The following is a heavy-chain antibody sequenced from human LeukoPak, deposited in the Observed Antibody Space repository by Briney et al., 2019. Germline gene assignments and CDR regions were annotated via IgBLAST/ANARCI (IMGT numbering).Heavy chain of an antibody. CDR1: GDSLSSGDYY. V-gene: IGHV4-61*02. J-gene: IGHJ3*02. CDR3: ARGPYSYDSSGAFDI. CDR2: ISSSGST. Sequence: SETLSLTCTVSGDSLSSGDYYWGWIRQPAGKGLEWLGRISSSGSTNYNPSLMSRVTISVDTSKNQFSLKLSSVTAADTAVYFCARGPYSYDSSGAFDIWGQGTMVTVSS. D-gene: IGHD3-22*01.